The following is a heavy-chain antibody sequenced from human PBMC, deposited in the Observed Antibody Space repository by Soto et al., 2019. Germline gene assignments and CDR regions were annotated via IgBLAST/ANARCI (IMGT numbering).Heavy chain of an antibody. CDR1: GYTFTSYA. V-gene: IGHV1-3*01. CDR3: ASGAVAGPRQSKAIDY. CDR2: INAGNGNT. Sequence: ASVKVSCKASGYTFTSYAMHWVRQAPGQRLEWMGWINAGNGNTKYSQKFQGRVTITRDTSASTAYMELSSLRSEDTAVYYCASGAVAGPRQSKAIDYWGQGTLVTVPS. D-gene: IGHD6-19*01. J-gene: IGHJ4*02.